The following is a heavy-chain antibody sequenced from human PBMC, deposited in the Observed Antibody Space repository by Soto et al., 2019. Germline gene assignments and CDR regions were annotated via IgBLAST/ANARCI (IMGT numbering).Heavy chain of an antibody. D-gene: IGHD3-22*01. CDR2: IWYDGSNK. CDR3: ARERRWDYDGGAVDY. CDR1: GFTFSSYG. V-gene: IGHV3-33*01. Sequence: QVQLVESGGGVVQPGRSLRLSCAASGFTFSSYGMHWVRQAPGKGLEWVAVIWYDGSNKYYADSVKGRFTISRDNSKNTLYLQMTILRAEDTAVYYCARERRWDYDGGAVDYWGQGTLVTVSS. J-gene: IGHJ4*02.